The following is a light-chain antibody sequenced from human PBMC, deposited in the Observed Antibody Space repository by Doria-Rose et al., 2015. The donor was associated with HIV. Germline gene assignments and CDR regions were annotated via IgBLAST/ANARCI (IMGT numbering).Light chain of an antibody. CDR3: QQYYDTPS. CDR1: QSLLYTSKNY. Sequence: TQSPESLGMSLGERATLNCKSNQSLLYTSKNYLAWYQQKPGQRPKLVIYWASTRQSGVPARCSGSGSGTDFTLTISSLEAEDVAVYYCQQYYDTPSFGPGTTVDIK. CDR2: WAS. J-gene: IGKJ3*01. V-gene: IGKV4-1*01.